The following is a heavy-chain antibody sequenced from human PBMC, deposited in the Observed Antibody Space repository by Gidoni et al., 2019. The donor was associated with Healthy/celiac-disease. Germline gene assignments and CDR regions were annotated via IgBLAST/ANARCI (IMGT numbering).Heavy chain of an antibody. Sequence: EVQLVESGGGLVQPGGSLRLSCAASGFTFSSYWMSWVRQAPGKGLEWGANIKQDGSEKYYVDAVKGRFTISRDNAKNSLYLQMNSLRAEDTAVYYCARDEYYYDSSGYYFDYWGQGTLVTVSS. J-gene: IGHJ4*02. CDR2: IKQDGSEK. CDR1: GFTFSSYW. CDR3: ARDEYYYDSSGYYFDY. D-gene: IGHD3-22*01. V-gene: IGHV3-7*01.